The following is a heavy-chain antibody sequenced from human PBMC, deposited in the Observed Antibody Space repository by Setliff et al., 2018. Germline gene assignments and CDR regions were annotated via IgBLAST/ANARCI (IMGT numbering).Heavy chain of an antibody. CDR2: IYTSGST. CDR3: ARVRYSGSYGYYYYYMDV. V-gene: IGHV4-4*07. Sequence: SETLSLTCNVSGASVSSHYWDWIRQPAGKGLEWIGRIYTSGSTNYNPSLKSRVTMSVDTSKNQFSLKLSSVTAADTAVYYCARVRYSGSYGYYYYYMDVWGKGTTVTVSS. J-gene: IGHJ6*03. CDR1: GASVSSHY. D-gene: IGHD1-26*01.